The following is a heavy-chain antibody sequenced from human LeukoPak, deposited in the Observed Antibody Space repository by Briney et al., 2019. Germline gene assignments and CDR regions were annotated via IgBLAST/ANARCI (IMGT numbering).Heavy chain of an antibody. D-gene: IGHD6-13*01. V-gene: IGHV1-18*01. CDR2: ISAYNGNT. J-gene: IGHJ6*03. Sequence: ASVKVSCKASGYTFTSYGISWVRQAPGQGLEWMGWISAYNGNTNYAQKLQGRVTMTTDTSTSTAYMELGSLRSDDTAVYYCARSAAGTLYYYYYYMDVWGKGTTVTVSS. CDR1: GYTFTSYG. CDR3: ARSAAGTLYYYYYYMDV.